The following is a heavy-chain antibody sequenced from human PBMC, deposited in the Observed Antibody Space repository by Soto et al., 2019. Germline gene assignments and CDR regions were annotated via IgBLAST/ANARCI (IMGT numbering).Heavy chain of an antibody. CDR2: IDLDISDT. V-gene: IGHV1-2*02. J-gene: IGHJ4*02. Sequence: QVQMVQSGAEVKKPGASVKVSCKASGHTFTGHHMHWVRQAPGQGLEWVGLIDLDISDTKYAQKFQGRVTSTSHTSITTAYMELRGLRSDDTAVYYCALDPTRTAGFDYWGQATLVTVSS. CDR3: ALDPTRTAGFDY. CDR1: GHTFTGHH. D-gene: IGHD2-21*02.